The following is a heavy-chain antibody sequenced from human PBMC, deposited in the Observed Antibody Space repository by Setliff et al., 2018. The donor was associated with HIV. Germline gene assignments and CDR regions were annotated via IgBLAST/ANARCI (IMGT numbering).Heavy chain of an antibody. J-gene: IGHJ4*02. CDR2: IYYSGST. CDR1: GGSISSSSSF. Sequence: LTCTVSGGSISSSSSFWGWIRQPPGKGLEWIGSIYYSGSTYYNPSLQSRVTISVDTSKNQFSLKLSSVTAADTAVYYRARQKTVTTYFDYWGQGTLVTVSS. V-gene: IGHV4-39*01. CDR3: ARQKTVTTYFDY. D-gene: IGHD4-17*01.